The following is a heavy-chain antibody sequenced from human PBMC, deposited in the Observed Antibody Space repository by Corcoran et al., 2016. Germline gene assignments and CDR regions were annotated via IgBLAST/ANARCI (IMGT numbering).Heavy chain of an antibody. D-gene: IGHD3-3*01. CDR2: IYYSGST. Sequence: QLQLQESGPGLVKPSETLSLTCTVSGGSISSSSYYWGWIRQPPGKGLEWIGSIYYSGSTYYNPSLKSRVTISVDTSKNQFSLKLSSVTAADTAVYYCASHSSKRGSDDFWSGYYGPYNWFDPWGQGTLVTVSS. J-gene: IGHJ5*02. CDR3: ASHSSKRGSDDFWSGYYGPYNWFDP. V-gene: IGHV4-39*07. CDR1: GGSISSSSYY.